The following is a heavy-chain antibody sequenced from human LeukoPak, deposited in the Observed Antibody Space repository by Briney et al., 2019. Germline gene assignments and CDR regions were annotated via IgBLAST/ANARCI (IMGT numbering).Heavy chain of an antibody. J-gene: IGHJ4*02. D-gene: IGHD6-13*01. V-gene: IGHV3-11*01. Sequence: GGSLRLSCAASGFTFSDYYMSWIRQAPGKGLEWVSYISSSGSTIYYADSVKGRFTISRDNAKNSLYLQMNSLRAEDTALYYCAKVAAAGSLGYFDYWGQGTLVTVSS. CDR2: ISSSGSTI. CDR3: AKVAAAGSLGYFDY. CDR1: GFTFSDYY.